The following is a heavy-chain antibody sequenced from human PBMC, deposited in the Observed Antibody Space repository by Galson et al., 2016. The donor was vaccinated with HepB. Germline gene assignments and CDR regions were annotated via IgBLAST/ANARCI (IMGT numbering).Heavy chain of an antibody. V-gene: IGHV4-34*01. CDR2: INHSGST. J-gene: IGHJ5*02. Sequence: SETLSLTCAVYSESFTHDYWSWIRQPPGKGLEWIGEINHSGSTNYNPSLKSRVTISIHTSKNHFSLNLTSVTAADTTVYYCATHPGTESRTGTGDWFDPWGQGTLVTVSS. CDR3: ATHPGTESRTGTGDWFDP. CDR1: SESFTHDY. D-gene: IGHD1-1*01.